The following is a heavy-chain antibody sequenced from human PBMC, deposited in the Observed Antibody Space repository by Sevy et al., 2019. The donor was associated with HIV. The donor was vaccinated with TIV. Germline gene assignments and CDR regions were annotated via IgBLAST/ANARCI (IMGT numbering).Heavy chain of an antibody. D-gene: IGHD2-8*01. CDR3: AREGCTKPHDY. CDR1: GFTFSKYS. CDR2: FSFGCGRI. J-gene: IGHJ4*02. V-gene: IGHV3-23*01. Sequence: GGSLRLSCEASGFTFSKYSMSWVRQAPGKGLEWVSTFSFGCGRINYADSVKGRFTSSRDDSKNTLYLQMNSLRAEDTAVYYGAREGCTKPHDYWGQGTLVTVSS.